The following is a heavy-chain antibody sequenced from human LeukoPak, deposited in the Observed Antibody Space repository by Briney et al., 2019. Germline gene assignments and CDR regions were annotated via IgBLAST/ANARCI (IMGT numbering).Heavy chain of an antibody. CDR3: ARVGLEMATIPYYYYYYMDV. Sequence: ASVKVSCKASGYTFTSYAMNWVRQAPGQGLEWMGWINTNTGNPTYAQGFTGRLVFSLDTSVSTAYLQISSLKAEDTAVYYCARVGLEMATIPYYYYYYMDVWGKGTTVTVSS. D-gene: IGHD5-24*01. J-gene: IGHJ6*03. V-gene: IGHV7-4-1*02. CDR2: INTNTGNP. CDR1: GYTFTSYA.